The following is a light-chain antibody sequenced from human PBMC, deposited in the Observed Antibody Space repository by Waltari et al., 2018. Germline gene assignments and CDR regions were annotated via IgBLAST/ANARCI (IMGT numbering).Light chain of an antibody. Sequence: QSALTQPAPVSGSPGQSITLPCTGTSRAVGGYNYVSWYQQHPGKVPKLLIFDVSNRPSGVSNRVSGSKSGNTASLTISGLQAEDESDYYCCSFTSRSTWVFGGGTKLTVL. V-gene: IGLV2-14*01. CDR3: CSFTSRSTWV. CDR1: SRAVGGYNY. CDR2: DVS. J-gene: IGLJ3*02.